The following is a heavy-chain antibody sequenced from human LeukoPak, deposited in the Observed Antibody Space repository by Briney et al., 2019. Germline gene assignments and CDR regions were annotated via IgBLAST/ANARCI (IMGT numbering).Heavy chain of an antibody. CDR2: INWNGGST. D-gene: IGHD3-10*01. V-gene: IGHV3-20*04. J-gene: IGHJ5*02. CDR3: ARDRRYYGSGTQYNWFDP. CDR1: GFTFDDYR. Sequence: GGSLRLSCAASGFTFDDYRMSWARQAPGKGLEWVSGINWNGGSTGYADSVKGRFTISRDNAKNSLYLQMNSLRAEDTALYYCARDRRYYGSGTQYNWFDPWGQGTLVTVSS.